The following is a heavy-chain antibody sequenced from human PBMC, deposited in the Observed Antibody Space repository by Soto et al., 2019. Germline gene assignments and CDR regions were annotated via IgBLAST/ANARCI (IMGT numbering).Heavy chain of an antibody. V-gene: IGHV1-3*05. CDR3: ARAVAVAADFDY. D-gene: IGHD2-15*01. CDR2: INAGNGNT. Sequence: QVQLVQSGAEEKKPGASVKVSCKASGYTFTGYAMHWVRQAPGQRLEWMGWINAGNGNTKYSQKFQGRVTITRAPSASSAYMELSSLRSEDTAVYYGARAVAVAADFDYWGQGTLVTVSS. CDR1: GYTFTGYA. J-gene: IGHJ4*02.